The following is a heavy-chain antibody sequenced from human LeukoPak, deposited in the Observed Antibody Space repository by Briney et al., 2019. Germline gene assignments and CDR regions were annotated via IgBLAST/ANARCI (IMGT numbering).Heavy chain of an antibody. CDR3: VRAKISAAGVWLFDP. Sequence: SETLSLTCTVSGGSISSNYWNWIRQPAGKGLDWIGRIYNTGSTNYNPSLESRVTMSVGTSKNQFSLKLSSVTAADTAVYYCVRAKISAAGVWLFDPWGQGTLITVSS. V-gene: IGHV4-4*07. CDR1: GGSISSNY. D-gene: IGHD6-13*01. J-gene: IGHJ5*02. CDR2: IYNTGST.